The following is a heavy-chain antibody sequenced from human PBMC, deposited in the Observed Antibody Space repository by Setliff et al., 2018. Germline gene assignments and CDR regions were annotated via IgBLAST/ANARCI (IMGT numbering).Heavy chain of an antibody. CDR3: ARDRAYGDGYYYYGMDV. V-gene: IGHV4-30-4*08. CDR1: GGSISSGDYY. CDR2: IYYSGST. Sequence: SETLSLTCTVSGGSISSGDYYWSWIRQPPGKGLEWIGYIYYSGSTYYNPSLKSRVTISVDTSKNQFSLKLSSVTAADTAVYYCARDRAYGDGYYYYGMDVWGQGTTVTVSS. D-gene: IGHD4-17*01. J-gene: IGHJ6*02.